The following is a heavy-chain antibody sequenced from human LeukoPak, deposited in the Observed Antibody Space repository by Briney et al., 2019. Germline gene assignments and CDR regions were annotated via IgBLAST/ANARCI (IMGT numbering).Heavy chain of an antibody. D-gene: IGHD6-19*01. CDR3: ASARRAAVAGRFDS. V-gene: IGHV4-4*09. J-gene: IGHJ4*02. CDR2: IYHSGNT. Sequence: PSETLSLTCNVSGASMSSNYWSWIRQPPGKGLEWIGYIYHSGNTNYSPSLESRVTMSVDESKNQFSLRVHFVSAADTAVYYCASARRAAVAGRFDSWGQGTLVTVSS. CDR1: GASMSSNY.